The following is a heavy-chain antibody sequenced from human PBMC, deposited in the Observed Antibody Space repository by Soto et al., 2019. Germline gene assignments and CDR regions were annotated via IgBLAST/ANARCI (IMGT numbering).Heavy chain of an antibody. CDR2: ISDDGSNT. CDR1: GFTFSRHT. J-gene: IGHJ4*02. CDR3: EREVYYDFWSGFNTHTYYFDD. D-gene: IGHD3-3*01. V-gene: IGHV3-30-3*01. Sequence: QVQLVEAGGGVVQPGRSLRLSCAASGFTFSRHTMHWVRQAPGNGLEWVAAISDDGSNTYYADSVKGRFTISRDNSKNSLYLQMNSLSREDTAVHHCEREVYYDFWSGFNTHTYYFDDWGQGTLVTVSS.